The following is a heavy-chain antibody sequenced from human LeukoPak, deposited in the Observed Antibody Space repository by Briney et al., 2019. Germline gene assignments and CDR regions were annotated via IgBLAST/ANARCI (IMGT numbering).Heavy chain of an antibody. Sequence: GGSLTLSCGASGFTFSSYTMNWVRQAPGKGLEWVSSISSNSGTISYADSVKDRFTISRDNAKNSLYLQMNRLRDEDTAVYYCARDFRYFTYWGQGALVTVSS. D-gene: IGHD3-9*01. V-gene: IGHV3-48*02. CDR2: ISSNSGTI. CDR1: GFTFSSYT. J-gene: IGHJ4*02. CDR3: ARDFRYFTY.